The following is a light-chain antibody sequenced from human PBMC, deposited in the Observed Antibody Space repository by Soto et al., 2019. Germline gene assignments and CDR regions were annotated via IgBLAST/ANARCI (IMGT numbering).Light chain of an antibody. CDR1: QSVSRY. CDR3: QQYENYWT. Sequence: EIALTQSPATLSLSPGERATLSCRASQSVSRYLAWYQQRPGQAPRLLIFDATKRTADTPARFSGSGSGTDFTLTISNLQPDDCATYYCQQYENYWTFGQGTRVEIK. V-gene: IGKV3-11*01. CDR2: DAT. J-gene: IGKJ1*01.